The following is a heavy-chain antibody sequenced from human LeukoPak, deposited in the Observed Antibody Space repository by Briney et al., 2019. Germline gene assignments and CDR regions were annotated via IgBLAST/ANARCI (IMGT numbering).Heavy chain of an antibody. CDR1: GGSISGYY. D-gene: IGHD3-10*01. J-gene: IGHJ6*03. Sequence: PSETLSLTCTVSGGSISGYYWSWIRQPAGKGLEWIGRIDTSGNTNYNPSLKSRVTMSLDTSENQFSLEVMSVTAADTAVYYCARAASGDAVDYYGSGRRYYCYYMDVWGKGTTVTISS. CDR2: IDTSGNT. V-gene: IGHV4-4*07. CDR3: ARAASGDAVDYYGSGRRYYCYYMDV.